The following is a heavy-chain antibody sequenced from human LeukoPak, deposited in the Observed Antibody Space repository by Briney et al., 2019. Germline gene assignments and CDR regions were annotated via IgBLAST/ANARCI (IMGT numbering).Heavy chain of an antibody. CDR3: AGRPGRKSGSYLSFDY. J-gene: IGHJ4*02. CDR1: GGSISSYY. D-gene: IGHD1-26*01. V-gene: IGHV4-59*01. CDR2: IYYSGSA. Sequence: SETLSLTCTVSGGSISSYYWSWIRQPPGKGLEWIGYIYYSGSANYNPSLKSRVTISVDTSKNQFSLKLSSVTAADTAVYYCAGRPGRKSGSYLSFDYWGQGTLVTVSS.